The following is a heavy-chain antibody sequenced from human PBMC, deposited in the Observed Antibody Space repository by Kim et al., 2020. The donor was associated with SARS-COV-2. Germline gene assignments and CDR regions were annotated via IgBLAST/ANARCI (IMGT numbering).Heavy chain of an antibody. CDR2: ISIDSTHE. J-gene: IGHJ4*02. CDR1: GFTFSSHS. Sequence: GGSLRLSCTASGFTFSSHSMNWVRQAPGKGLEWVSSISIDSTHEYYADSVKGRITISRDNAKNSLYLQMHSLRAEDTAVYYCARVRGIYDLGAGDYWGQG. V-gene: IGHV3-21*01. D-gene: IGHD3-3*01. CDR3: ARVRGIYDLGAGDY.